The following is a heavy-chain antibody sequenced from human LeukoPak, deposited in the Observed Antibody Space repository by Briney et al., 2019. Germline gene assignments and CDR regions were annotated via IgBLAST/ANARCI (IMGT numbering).Heavy chain of an antibody. CDR2: ISADNGNT. D-gene: IGHD3-10*01. Sequence: ASVKVSCKASGYTFTGYYMHWVRQALGQGLEWMGWISADNGNTNYAQKFHGRVTMTTDTSTRTAYMELRSLRSDDTAVYYCARDSMPTRGVRRGFDPWGQGTLVTVSS. V-gene: IGHV1-18*04. CDR1: GYTFTGYY. J-gene: IGHJ5*02. CDR3: ARDSMPTRGVRRGFDP.